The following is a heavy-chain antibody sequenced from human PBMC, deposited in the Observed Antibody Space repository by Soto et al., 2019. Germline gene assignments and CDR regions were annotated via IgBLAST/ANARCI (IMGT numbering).Heavy chain of an antibody. Sequence: AAVKVSCKASGYTFTGRYIHWVRQAPGQGLEWMGWINPDYGGATYAQKFQGRVSLTRDTSNSTAYMELSSLRSDDTAVYFCARDLGGSSSYLGYWGQGTPVTVSS. J-gene: IGHJ4*02. V-gene: IGHV1-2*02. D-gene: IGHD6-6*01. CDR1: GYTFTGRY. CDR2: INPDYGGA. CDR3: ARDLGGSSSYLGY.